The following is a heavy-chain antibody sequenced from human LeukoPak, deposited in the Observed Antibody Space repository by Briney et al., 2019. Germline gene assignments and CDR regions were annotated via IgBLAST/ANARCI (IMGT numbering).Heavy chain of an antibody. D-gene: IGHD6-19*01. J-gene: IGHJ4*02. CDR1: GFTFSSYA. CDR3: ARDGSSGSDY. Sequence: PGGSLRLSCAASGFTFSSYAMHWVRQPPGKGLEWVAVISYDGSNKYYADSVKGRFTISRDNSKNTLYLQMNSLRAEDTAVYYCARDGSSGSDYWGQGTLVTVSS. V-gene: IGHV3-30*01. CDR2: ISYDGSNK.